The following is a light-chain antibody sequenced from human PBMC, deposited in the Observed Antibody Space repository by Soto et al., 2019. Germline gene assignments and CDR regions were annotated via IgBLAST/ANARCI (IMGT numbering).Light chain of an antibody. CDR2: SAS. J-gene: IGKJ5*01. CDR1: QSINNY. V-gene: IGKV1-39*01. Sequence: DIQMTQSPASLSVSVGNRVTITCSASQSINNYLNWYLQRPGQAPKLLIRSASTLQRGVPSRFSGSGSRTDFTLTISSLHTEDFAVYFCQQFKNYPITFGQGTRLEIK. CDR3: QQFKNYPIT.